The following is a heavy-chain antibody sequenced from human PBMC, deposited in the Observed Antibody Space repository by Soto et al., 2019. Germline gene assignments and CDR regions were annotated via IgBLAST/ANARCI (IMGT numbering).Heavy chain of an antibody. Sequence: HPGGSLRLSCAASGFTFSSYAMSWVRQAPGKGLEWVPAISGSGGSTYYADSVKGRFTISRDNSKNTLYLQMNSLRAEDTAVYYCAKAGAAAVAGMDVWGQGTTVTVSS. CDR3: AKAGAAAVAGMDV. J-gene: IGHJ6*02. CDR1: GFTFSSYA. V-gene: IGHV3-23*01. D-gene: IGHD6-13*01. CDR2: ISGSGGST.